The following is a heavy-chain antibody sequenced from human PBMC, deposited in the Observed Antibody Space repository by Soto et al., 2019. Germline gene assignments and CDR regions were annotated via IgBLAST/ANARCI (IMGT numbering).Heavy chain of an antibody. CDR3: ARDGVVRGSPLDY. CDR1: GGSISSYY. CDR2: IYYSGST. J-gene: IGHJ4*02. Sequence: SETLSLTCTVSGGSISSYYWSWIRQPPGKGLEWIGYIYYSGSTNYNPSLKSRVTISVDTSKNQFSLKLSSVTAADTAVYYCARDGVVRGSPLDYWGQETLVTVSS. D-gene: IGHD3-10*01. V-gene: IGHV4-59*01.